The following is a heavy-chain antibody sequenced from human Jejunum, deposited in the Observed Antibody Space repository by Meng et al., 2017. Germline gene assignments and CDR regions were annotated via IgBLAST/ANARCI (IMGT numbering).Heavy chain of an antibody. J-gene: IGHJ4*02. D-gene: IGHD6-19*01. Sequence: GGPLRLSGAASEFTFGNYHLSWVRQVPGKGREGVSTIHFSGPDTYYADSVKGRFAVSRDNSRNTLFLQMNSLRVEDTAEYYCAKGAKVDGRGYFDLWGQGKRVTGAS. CDR1: EFTFGNYH. CDR3: AKGAKVDGRGYFDL. V-gene: IGHV3-23*01. CDR2: IHFSGPDT.